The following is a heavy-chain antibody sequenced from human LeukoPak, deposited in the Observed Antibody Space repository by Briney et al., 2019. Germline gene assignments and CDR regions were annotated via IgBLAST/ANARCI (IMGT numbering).Heavy chain of an antibody. V-gene: IGHV4-61*01. CDR2: IYYSGST. CDR1: GGSISSSTYY. Sequence: PSETLSLTCTVSGGSISSSTYYWSWVRQPPGKGLEWIGYIYYSGSTNYNPSLKSRVTISVDTSKNQFSLKLSSVTAADTAIYYCARLRGSETYANVFDYWGQGTLVTVSS. J-gene: IGHJ4*02. D-gene: IGHD3-10*01. CDR3: ARLRGSETYANVFDY.